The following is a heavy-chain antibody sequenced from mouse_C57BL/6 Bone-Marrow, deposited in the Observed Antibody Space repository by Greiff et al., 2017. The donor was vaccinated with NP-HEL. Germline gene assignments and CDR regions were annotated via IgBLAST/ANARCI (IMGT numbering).Heavy chain of an antibody. Sequence: VHVKQSGAELVRPGASVKLSCTASGFNIKDDYMHWVKQRPEQGLEWIGWIDPENGDTEYASKFQGKATITADTSSNTAYLQLSSLTSEDTAVYYCTTYLYYYGSSYWYFDVWGTGTTVTVSS. CDR1: GFNIKDDY. CDR2: IDPENGDT. V-gene: IGHV14-4*01. D-gene: IGHD1-1*01. J-gene: IGHJ1*03. CDR3: TTYLYYYGSSYWYFDV.